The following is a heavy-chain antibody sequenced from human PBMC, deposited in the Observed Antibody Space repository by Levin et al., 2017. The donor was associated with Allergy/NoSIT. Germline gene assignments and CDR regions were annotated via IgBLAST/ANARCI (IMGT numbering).Heavy chain of an antibody. D-gene: IGHD5-12*01. V-gene: IGHV5-51*01. CDR3: ARRKVDIVTTVYGFDI. CDR1: GNSFSNYW. CDR2: INPGDSDT. Sequence: KTGGSLRLSCKGSGNSFSNYWIGWVRQMPGKGLEWVGIINPGDSDTRYSPSFQGQVTISADRSISTAYLQWSSLKASDTAMYYCARRKVDIVTTVYGFDIWGQGTMVTVSS. J-gene: IGHJ3*02.